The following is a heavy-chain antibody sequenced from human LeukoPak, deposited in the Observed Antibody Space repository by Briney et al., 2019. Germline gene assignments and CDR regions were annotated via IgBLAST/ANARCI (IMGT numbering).Heavy chain of an antibody. V-gene: IGHV3-23*01. D-gene: IGHD2/OR15-2a*01. J-gene: IGHJ5*02. CDR3: AKGGSGYFLDL. Sequence: GGSLRLSCAASGFIFNNFGLIWVRQAPGKGQEWVSAISNDGGRTTYADFVKGRFTISRDNSKNTLFLQMNSLRAEDTALYYCAKGGSGYFLDLWGQGTLVTVSS. CDR2: ISNDGGRT. CDR1: GFIFNNFG.